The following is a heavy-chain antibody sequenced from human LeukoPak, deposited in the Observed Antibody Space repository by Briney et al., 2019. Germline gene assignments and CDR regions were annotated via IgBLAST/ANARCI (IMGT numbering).Heavy chain of an antibody. Sequence: GGSLRLSCAASGFTFSSYAMSWVRQAPGKGLEWVSAISGSGGSTCYADSVKGRFTISRDNSKNTLYLQMNSLRAEDTAVYYCARGDYYDSSGYYDSSNFYYGMDVWGQGTTVTVSS. D-gene: IGHD3-22*01. CDR2: ISGSGGST. CDR1: GFTFSSYA. J-gene: IGHJ6*02. V-gene: IGHV3-23*01. CDR3: ARGDYYDSSGYYDSSNFYYGMDV.